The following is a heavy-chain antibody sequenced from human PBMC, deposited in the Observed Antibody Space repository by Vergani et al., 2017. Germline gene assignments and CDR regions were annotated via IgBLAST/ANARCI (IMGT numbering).Heavy chain of an antibody. D-gene: IGHD1-7*01. CDR2: IYWDDDK. J-gene: IGHJ4*02. CDR3: AHTPPGNYDFDY. CDR1: GFSLSTSGVG. Sequence: QITLKESGPTLVKPTQTLTLTCTFSGFSLSTSGVGVGLIRQPPGKALEWLALIYWDDDKRYSPSLKSRLTIPKDTSKNQVVLTMTNMDPVDTATYYCAHTPPGNYDFDYWGQGTLVTVSS. V-gene: IGHV2-5*02.